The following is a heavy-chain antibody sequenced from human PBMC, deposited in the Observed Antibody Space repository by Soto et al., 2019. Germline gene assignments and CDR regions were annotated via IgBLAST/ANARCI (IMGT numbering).Heavy chain of an antibody. V-gene: IGHV4-34*01. J-gene: IGHJ6*02. CDR3: ARQAVSTGYYYYYGLDV. CDR2: TKHSGST. CDR1: GGSFSGYY. Sequence: PSETLSLTCAVYGGSFSGYYWSWIRQPPGKGLEWIGETKHSGSTNYNPSLTSRVTISVDASKSQFSLKLSSVTAADAAVYYCARQAVSTGYYYYYGLDVWGQGATVTVS. D-gene: IGHD4-4*01.